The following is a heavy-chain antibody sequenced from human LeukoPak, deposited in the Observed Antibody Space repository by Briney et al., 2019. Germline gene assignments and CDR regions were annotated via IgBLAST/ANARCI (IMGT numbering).Heavy chain of an antibody. Sequence: SVKVSCKASGGTFSSYAISWVRQAPGQGLEWMGGIIPIFGTANYAQKFQGRVTIIADESTSTAYMELSSLRSEDTAVYYCARGLGDYVWGVYYGMDVWGQGTTVTVSS. CDR3: ARGLGDYVWGVYYGMDV. CDR2: IIPIFGTA. J-gene: IGHJ6*02. D-gene: IGHD3-16*01. CDR1: GGTFSSYA. V-gene: IGHV1-69*13.